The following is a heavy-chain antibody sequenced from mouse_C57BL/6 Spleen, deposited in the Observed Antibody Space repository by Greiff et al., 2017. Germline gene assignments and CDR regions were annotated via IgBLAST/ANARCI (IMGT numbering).Heavy chain of an antibody. D-gene: IGHD2-1*01. Sequence: VKLVESGPGLVQPSQSLSITCTVSGFSLTSYGVHWVRQSPGKGLEWLGVIWSGGSTDYNAAFISRLSISKDNSKSQVFFKMNSLQADDTAIYYCARKEDGNYEDWFAYWGQGTLVTVSA. V-gene: IGHV2-2*01. CDR3: ARKEDGNYEDWFAY. CDR1: GFSLTSYG. J-gene: IGHJ3*01. CDR2: IWSGGST.